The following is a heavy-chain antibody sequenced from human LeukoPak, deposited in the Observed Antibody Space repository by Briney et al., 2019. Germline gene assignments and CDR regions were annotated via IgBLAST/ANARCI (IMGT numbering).Heavy chain of an antibody. Sequence: PSETLSLTCAVYGGSFSGYYWSWIRQPPGKGLEWIGEINHSGSTNYNPSLKSRVTISVDTSKNQFSLKLSSVTAADTAVYYCARGIIYGGGWSPFDYWGQGTLVTVSS. CDR1: GGSFSGYY. V-gene: IGHV4-34*01. J-gene: IGHJ4*02. D-gene: IGHD6-19*01. CDR3: ARGIIYGGGWSPFDY. CDR2: INHSGST.